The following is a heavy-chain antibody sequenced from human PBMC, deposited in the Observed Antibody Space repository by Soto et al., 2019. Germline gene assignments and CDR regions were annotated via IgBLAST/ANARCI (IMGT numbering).Heavy chain of an antibody. CDR3: ARDPVTGPYYYYGMDV. Sequence: SETLSLTCTVSGGSISSGGYYWSWIRQHPGKGLEWIGYIYYSGSTYYNPSLKSRVTISVDTSKNQFSLKLSSVTAADTAVYYCARDPVTGPYYYYGMDVWGQGTTVTVSS. CDR1: GGSISSGGYY. D-gene: IGHD3-10*01. V-gene: IGHV4-31*03. J-gene: IGHJ6*02. CDR2: IYYSGST.